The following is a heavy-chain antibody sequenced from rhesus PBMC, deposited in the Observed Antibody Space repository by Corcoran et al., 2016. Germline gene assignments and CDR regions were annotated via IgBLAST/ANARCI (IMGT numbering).Heavy chain of an antibody. J-gene: IGHJ4*01. V-gene: IGHV4-165*01. Sequence: QVQLQESGPGLVKPSETLSLTCAVAGGSFSGYYWGRIRQPPGQGLEWIGFVNTSGSTDHNPSLKSRVTISTDTSKNQFSLKLSSVTAADTAVYYCARYMPSAAGLGGFDYWGQGVLVTVSS. CDR3: ARYMPSAAGLGGFDY. CDR1: GGSFSGYY. D-gene: IGHD6S26*01. CDR2: VNTSGST.